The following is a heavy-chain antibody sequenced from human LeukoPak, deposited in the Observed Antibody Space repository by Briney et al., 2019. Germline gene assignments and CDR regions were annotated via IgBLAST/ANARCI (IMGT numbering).Heavy chain of an antibody. D-gene: IGHD2-15*01. V-gene: IGHV1-2*02. CDR1: GYTFSDYY. J-gene: IGHJ4*02. CDR2: INPNSGGT. CDR3: ARAGYCSGGSCYLFVDY. Sequence: ASVKVSCKASGYTFSDYYMHWVRQAPGQGLEWMGWINPNSGGTNYAQKFQGRVTMTRDTSISTAYMGLSRLRSDDTAVYYCARAGYCSGGSCYLFVDYWGQGTLVTVSS.